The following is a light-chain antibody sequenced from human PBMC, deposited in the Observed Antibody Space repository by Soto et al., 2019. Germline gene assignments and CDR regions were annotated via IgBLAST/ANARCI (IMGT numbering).Light chain of an antibody. J-gene: IGKJ4*01. Sequence: DIQMTQSPSSVSASVGDRVTITCRASQDIRTWLAWYQEKPGKAPKVLIYTAYTLQSGVPSRFSGSGYGTDLSLTISGLQPEDFGTYYCQQASSFPLTFGGGTRVEIK. CDR1: QDIRTW. CDR3: QQASSFPLT. V-gene: IGKV1-12*01. CDR2: TAY.